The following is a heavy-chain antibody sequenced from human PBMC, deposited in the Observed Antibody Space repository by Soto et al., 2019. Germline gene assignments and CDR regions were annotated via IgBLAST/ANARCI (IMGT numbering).Heavy chain of an antibody. D-gene: IGHD2-21*01. J-gene: IGHJ3*02. CDR3: TIGSWSGEVFDI. Sequence: QVQLVQSGAELKKPGSSVKVSCKDSGGTFSTYSMFWVRQAPGQGLEWMGRISPMLGIRNYAQRFQDRVTITADKSTATAHLELSSLRSEDTALYYCTIGSWSGEVFDIWGQGPMVTVSS. V-gene: IGHV1-69*02. CDR1: GGTFSTYS. CDR2: ISPMLGIR.